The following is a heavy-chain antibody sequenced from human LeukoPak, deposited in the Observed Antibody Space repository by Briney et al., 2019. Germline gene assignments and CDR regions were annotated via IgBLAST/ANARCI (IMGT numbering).Heavy chain of an antibody. D-gene: IGHD1-14*01. CDR1: GFSFSSYG. CDR3: ARDIVEPPGSGRYLDN. J-gene: IGHJ4*02. Sequence: GGSLRLSCAASGFSFSSYGMHWVRQAPGKGLEWVTFIRYDGSDKFYADSVKGRFTTSRDNSRSTLYLQMNSLRPEDTAVYYCARDIVEPPGSGRYLDNWGQGTLITVSS. V-gene: IGHV3-30*02. CDR2: IRYDGSDK.